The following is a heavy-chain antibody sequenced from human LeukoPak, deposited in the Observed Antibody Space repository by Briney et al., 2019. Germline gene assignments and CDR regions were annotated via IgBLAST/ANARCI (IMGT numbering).Heavy chain of an antibody. D-gene: IGHD3-10*01. J-gene: IGHJ4*02. Sequence: SGPTLVNPTQTLTLTCTFSGFTLSTRGVGVGWIRHPPGNALEWLALIYWDDDKRYSPSLKSRLTITKDTSKNQVVLTMTNMDPVDTATYYCAHAAMVRGVKYYFDYWGQGTLVTVSS. CDR2: IYWDDDK. CDR3: AHAAMVRGVKYYFDY. V-gene: IGHV2-5*02. CDR1: GFTLSTRGVG.